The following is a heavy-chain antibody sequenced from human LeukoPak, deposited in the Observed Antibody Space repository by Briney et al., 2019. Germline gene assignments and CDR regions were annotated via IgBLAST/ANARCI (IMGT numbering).Heavy chain of an antibody. V-gene: IGHV4-59*01. J-gene: IGHJ4*02. CDR3: ARGDESQFDY. CDR2: IYYSGST. D-gene: IGHD2-21*02. Sequence: SETLSLTCTVSGVSISSYYWSWIRQPPGKGLEWIGYIYYSGSTNYNPSLKSRVTISVDTSKNQFSLKLSSVTAADTAVYYCARGDESQFDYWGQGTLVTVSS. CDR1: GVSISSYY.